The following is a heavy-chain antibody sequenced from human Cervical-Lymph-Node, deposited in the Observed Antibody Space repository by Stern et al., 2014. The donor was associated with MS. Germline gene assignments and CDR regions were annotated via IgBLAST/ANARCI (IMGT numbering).Heavy chain of an antibody. D-gene: IGHD2-15*01. V-gene: IGHV4-39*01. J-gene: IGHJ4*02. Sequence: QLQLQESGPGLVKPSETLSLTCTVSGGSISSSSYYWGWIRQPPGQGLEWIGSIYYSGSTYYNPSLKRRVITSVDTFKTQFLLQLIAVTAADTAVYYCASGGSFFFDYWGQGTLVTVSS. CDR3: ASGGSFFFDY. CDR1: GGSISSSSYY. CDR2: IYYSGST.